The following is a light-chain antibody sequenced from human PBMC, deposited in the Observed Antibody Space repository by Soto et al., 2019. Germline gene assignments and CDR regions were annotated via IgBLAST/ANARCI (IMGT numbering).Light chain of an antibody. CDR3: CSYAGQYTFV. Sequence: QSVLTQRRSVSGSPGQSVTLSCTGTSGDVGGYNYVSWYQHHPGNAPKLVIYDVSKRPSGVPDRFSGSKSGNTASLTISGFRTEDEADYYCCSYAGQYTFVFGTGTKLTVL. CDR1: SGDVGGYNY. J-gene: IGLJ1*01. V-gene: IGLV2-11*01. CDR2: DVS.